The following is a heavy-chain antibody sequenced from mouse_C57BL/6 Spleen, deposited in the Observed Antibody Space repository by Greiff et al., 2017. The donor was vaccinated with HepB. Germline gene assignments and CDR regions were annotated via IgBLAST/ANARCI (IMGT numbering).Heavy chain of an antibody. CDR2: INPGSGGT. CDR3: AREEATMVYAMDY. D-gene: IGHD2-2*01. CDR1: GYAFTNYL. Sequence: VQLQQSGAELVRPGTSVKVSCKASGYAFTNYLIEWVKQRPGQGLEWIGVINPGSGGTNYNEKFKGKATLTADKSSSTAYMQLSSLTSEDSAVYFCAREEATMVYAMDYWGQGTSVTVSS. J-gene: IGHJ4*01. V-gene: IGHV1-54*01.